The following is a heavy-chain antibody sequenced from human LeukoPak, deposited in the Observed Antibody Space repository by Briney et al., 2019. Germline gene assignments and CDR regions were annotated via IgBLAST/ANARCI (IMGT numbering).Heavy chain of an antibody. D-gene: IGHD1-26*01. J-gene: IGHJ5*02. CDR3: ARGAGARWFDP. Sequence: GGSLRLSCAASGFTFSSYSMNWVRQAPGKGLEWVSSISSSSSYIYYADSVKGRFTISRDNAKNSLYLQMNSLRAEDTAVYYCARGAGARWFDPWGQGTLVTVSS. CDR2: ISSSSSYI. V-gene: IGHV3-21*01. CDR1: GFTFSSYS.